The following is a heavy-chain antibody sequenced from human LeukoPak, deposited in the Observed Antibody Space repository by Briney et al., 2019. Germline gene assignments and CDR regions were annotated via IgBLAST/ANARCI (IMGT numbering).Heavy chain of an antibody. CDR1: GLTFSSYA. J-gene: IGHJ4*02. V-gene: IGHV3-30-3*01. CDR3: ATATSD. CDR2: ISYDGSNK. Sequence: PGRSLSLSCAASGLTFSSYAMQWVRQARGRGLEWVAVISYDGSNKYYADSVKGRFTMSRDNSKNTLYLQMNSLRAADTAVYYCATATSDWGQGTLVTVSS.